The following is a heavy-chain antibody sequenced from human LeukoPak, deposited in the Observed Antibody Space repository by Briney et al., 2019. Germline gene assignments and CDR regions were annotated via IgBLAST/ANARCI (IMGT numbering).Heavy chain of an antibody. CDR2: INHSGST. CDR3: ATTYGSGSYHPY. V-gene: IGHV4-34*01. CDR1: GGSFSGYY. Sequence: SGTLSLTCAVYGGSFSGYYWSWIRQPPGKGLEWIGEINHSGSTNYNPSLKSRVTISVDTSKNQFSLKLSSVTAADTAVYYCATTYGSGSYHPYWGQGTLVTVSS. J-gene: IGHJ4*02. D-gene: IGHD3-10*01.